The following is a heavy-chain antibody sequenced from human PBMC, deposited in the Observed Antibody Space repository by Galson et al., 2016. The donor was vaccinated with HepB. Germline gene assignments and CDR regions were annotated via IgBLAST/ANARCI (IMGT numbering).Heavy chain of an antibody. Sequence: ETLSLTCGVXGXSTXXXHXXXWVRXLPGKGLEWIGSIYYSGNTYYNPSLKSRVTISVDTSKNQFSLGLGSVTASDTAFYYCARDAMGDYSDSRGYGHGDFWGQGTLVTVSS. CDR1: GXSTXXXHX. CDR3: ARDAMGDYSDSRGYGHGDF. V-gene: IGHV4-39*02. CDR2: IYYSGNT. D-gene: IGHD3-22*01. J-gene: IGHJ4*02.